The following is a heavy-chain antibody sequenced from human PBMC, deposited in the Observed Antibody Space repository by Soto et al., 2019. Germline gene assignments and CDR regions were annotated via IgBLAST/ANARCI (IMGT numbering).Heavy chain of an antibody. CDR3: AKVPSSSSGWYNYYFHGMDV. CDR1: GFTFSSYA. D-gene: IGHD6-19*01. J-gene: IGHJ6*02. CDR2: ISGSGGST. Sequence: GSLRLSCAASGFTFSSYAMSWARQAPGKGLEWVSAISGSGGSTYYADSVKGRFTISRDNSKNTLYLQMNSLRAEDTAVYYCAKVPSSSSGWYNYYFHGMDVWGQGTTVTVSS. V-gene: IGHV3-23*01.